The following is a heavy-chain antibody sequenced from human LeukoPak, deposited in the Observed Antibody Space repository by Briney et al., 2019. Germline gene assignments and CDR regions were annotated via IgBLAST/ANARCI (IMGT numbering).Heavy chain of an antibody. D-gene: IGHD5-24*01. CDR2: ISAYNGNT. V-gene: IGHV1-18*01. CDR1: GYTFTSYG. CDR3: ARDLGRDGTLDYYYYMDV. Sequence: ASVKVSCKASGYTFTSYGISWVRQAPGQGLEWMGWISAYNGNTNYAQKLQGRVTMTTDTSTSTAYMELRSLRSDDTAVYYCARDLGRDGTLDYYYYMDVWGKGTTVTVSS. J-gene: IGHJ6*03.